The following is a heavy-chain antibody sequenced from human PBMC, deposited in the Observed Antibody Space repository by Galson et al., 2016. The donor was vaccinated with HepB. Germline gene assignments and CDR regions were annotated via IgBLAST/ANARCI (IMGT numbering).Heavy chain of an antibody. CDR1: GVADNSKY. Sequence: SLRLSCAASGVADNSKYMTWIRQTPGKGLEWVSVIDAGGTTYLSDSVKGRFIISSDTSKNMLYLQTNRLRAEDTAVYYCAIGGGYDPVVGAVDVWGQGTAVTVS. V-gene: IGHV3-53*01. CDR3: AIGGGYDPVVGAVDV. D-gene: IGHD3-16*01. CDR2: IDAGGTT. J-gene: IGHJ6*02.